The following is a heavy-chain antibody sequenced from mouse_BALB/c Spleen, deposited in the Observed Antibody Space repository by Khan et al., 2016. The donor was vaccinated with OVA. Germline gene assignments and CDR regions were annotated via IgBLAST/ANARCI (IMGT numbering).Heavy chain of an antibody. D-gene: IGHD1-1*01. V-gene: IGHV1S137*01. CDR1: GYTFTDYG. Sequence: VQLVESGPELVRPGVSVKISCKGSGYTFTDYGMHWVRQSPAKSLEWIGVITTYSGDTNYNQKFKGKATMTADKSSSTAYMELARLTSEDSAIYYCARLTLRLDYWGQGTSVTVSS. J-gene: IGHJ4*01. CDR2: ITTYSGDT. CDR3: ARLTLRLDY.